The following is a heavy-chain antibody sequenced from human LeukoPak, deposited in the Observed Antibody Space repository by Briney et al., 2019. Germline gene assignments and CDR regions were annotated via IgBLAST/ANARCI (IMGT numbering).Heavy chain of an antibody. CDR3: ARTPPATMVRLVYYYGMDV. V-gene: IGHV3-7*05. CDR2: IKQDGSEK. J-gene: IGHJ6*02. CDR1: GFIFSTYW. Sequence: PGGSLRLSCAASGFIFSTYWMTWVRQGPGKGLEWVANIKQDGSEKYYVDSVKGRFTISRDNAKNTLYLQMNSLRAEDTAVYYCARTPPATMVRLVYYYGMDVWGQGTTVTVSS. D-gene: IGHD3-10*01.